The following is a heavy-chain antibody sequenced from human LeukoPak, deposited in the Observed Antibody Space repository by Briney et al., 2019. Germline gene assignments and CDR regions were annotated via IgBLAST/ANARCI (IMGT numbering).Heavy chain of an antibody. CDR3: ARGRYSSSSGPRYGMDV. CDR1: GGTFSSYA. Sequence: SVKVSCKASGGTFSSYAIGWVRQAPGQGLEWMGRIIPILGIANYAQKFQGRVTITADKSTSTAYMELSSLRSEDTAVYYCARGRYSSSSGPRYGMDVWGQGTTVTVSS. D-gene: IGHD6-6*01. J-gene: IGHJ6*02. CDR2: IIPILGIA. V-gene: IGHV1-69*04.